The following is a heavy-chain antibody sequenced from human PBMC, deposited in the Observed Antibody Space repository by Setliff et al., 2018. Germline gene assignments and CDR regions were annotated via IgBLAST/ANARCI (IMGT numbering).Heavy chain of an antibody. CDR1: GGSISTTDYY. D-gene: IGHD3-22*01. V-gene: IGHV4-39*07. CDR3: ARYDSSGYSENYYGMDV. CDR2: VYYSGNT. Sequence: SETLSLTCTVSGGSISTTDYYWGWIRQPPGKGLEWIGCVYYSGNTYYSPSLKSRVTMFVDTSKNQFSLMLYSVTAADTAIYYCARYDSSGYSENYYGMDVWGQGTTVTVSS. J-gene: IGHJ6*02.